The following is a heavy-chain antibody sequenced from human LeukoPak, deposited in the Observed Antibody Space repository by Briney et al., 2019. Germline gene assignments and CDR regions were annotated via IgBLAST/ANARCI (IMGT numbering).Heavy chain of an antibody. CDR1: GFTFSSYS. CDR3: ARPPHIAWGFDY. CDR2: ISSSSSYI. J-gene: IGHJ4*02. D-gene: IGHD3-16*01. V-gene: IGHV3-21*01. Sequence: GGSLRLSCAASGFTFSSYSMNWVRQAPGKGLEWVSSISSSSSYIYYADSVKGRFTISRDNAKNSLYLQMNSLRAEDTAVYYCARPPHIAWGFDYWGQATLVTVSS.